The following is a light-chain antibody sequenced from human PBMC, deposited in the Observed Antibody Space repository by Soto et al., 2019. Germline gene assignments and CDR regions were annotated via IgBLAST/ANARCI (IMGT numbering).Light chain of an antibody. J-gene: IGKJ5*01. CDR2: GAS. CDR1: QSVTNSY. V-gene: IGKV3-15*01. Sequence: EIVLTQSPVTLSVSPGERSTLSFRASQSVTNSYLAWYQQKPGQAPSLLIYGASTRATGIPARFSGSGSGTEFTLTISSLQSEDFAVYFCHQYNNWPRTFGQGTRLEIK. CDR3: HQYNNWPRT.